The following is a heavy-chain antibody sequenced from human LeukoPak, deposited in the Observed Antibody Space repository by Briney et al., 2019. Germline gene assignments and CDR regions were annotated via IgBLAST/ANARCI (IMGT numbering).Heavy chain of an antibody. CDR2: VHYTGST. CDR1: GGSISSSDYY. Sequence: SETLSLTCTVSGGSISSSDYYWSWIRQHAGKGLEWIGNVHYTGSTSYNSSLKSRISMSVDTSSNQFSLRLTSVTAADTAMYYCARGGYGDFHWGQGTLVTVSS. V-gene: IGHV4-31*03. CDR3: ARGGYGDFH. J-gene: IGHJ4*02. D-gene: IGHD4-17*01.